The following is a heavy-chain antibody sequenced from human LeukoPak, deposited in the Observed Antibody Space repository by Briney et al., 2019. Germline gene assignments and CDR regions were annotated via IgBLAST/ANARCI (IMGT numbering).Heavy chain of an antibody. J-gene: IGHJ5*02. CDR2: INDNGDGT. D-gene: IGHD1-26*01. CDR1: GFTFSSYA. V-gene: IGHV3-23*01. Sequence: GGSLRLSCAASGFTFSSYAMSWVRQAPGKGLKWVSTINDNGDGTYYADSVKGRFTISRDNSYNTVSLQMNSLRDEDTGVYYCAKDTGWELRGSFDPWGQGTLVTVSS. CDR3: AKDTGWELRGSFDP.